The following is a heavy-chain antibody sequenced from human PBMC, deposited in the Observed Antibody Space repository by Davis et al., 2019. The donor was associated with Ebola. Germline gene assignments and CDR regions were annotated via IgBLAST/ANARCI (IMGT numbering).Heavy chain of an antibody. CDR1: GYTFTSYD. CDR3: ARGYCSGGSCYYFDY. V-gene: IGHV1-69*13. Sequence: SVKVSCKASGYTFTSYDINWVRQATGQGLEWMGGIIPIFGTANYAQKFQGRVTTTADESTSTAYMELSSLRSEDTAVYYCARGYCSGGSCYYFDYWGQGTLVTVSS. D-gene: IGHD2-15*01. J-gene: IGHJ4*02. CDR2: IIPIFGTA.